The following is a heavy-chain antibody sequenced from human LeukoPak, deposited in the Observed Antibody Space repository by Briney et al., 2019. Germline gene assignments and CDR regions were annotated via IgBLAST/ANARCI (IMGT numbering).Heavy chain of an antibody. Sequence: GGSLRLSCAASGFTFSSYWMGWVRQAPGKGLEWVANIKQDGSEKYVDSVKGRFTISRDNAKNSLYLQMNSLRAEDTAVYYCARDRDYSPTWILQHWGQGTLVTVSS. CDR1: GFTFSSYW. D-gene: IGHD2-15*01. J-gene: IGHJ1*01. V-gene: IGHV3-7*03. CDR2: IKQDGSEK. CDR3: ARDRDYSPTWILQH.